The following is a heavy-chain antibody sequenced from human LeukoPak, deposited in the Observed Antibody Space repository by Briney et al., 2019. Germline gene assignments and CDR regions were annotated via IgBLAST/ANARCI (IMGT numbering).Heavy chain of an antibody. CDR1: GGSISSGCYY. Sequence: SETLSLTCTVSGGSISSGCYYWSWVRQPAGKGLEWIGRIYTSGSTNYNPSLKSRVTISVDTSKNQFSLKLSSVTAADTAVYYCAREKVGRYYYYYGMDVWGQGTTVTVSS. CDR2: IYTSGST. V-gene: IGHV4-61*02. CDR3: AREKVGRYYYYYGMDV. J-gene: IGHJ6*02. D-gene: IGHD1-26*01.